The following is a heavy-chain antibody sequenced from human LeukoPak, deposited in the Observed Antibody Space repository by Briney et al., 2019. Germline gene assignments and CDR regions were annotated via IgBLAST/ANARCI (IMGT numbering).Heavy chain of an antibody. V-gene: IGHV5-51*01. CDR3: ARLGDYGMDV. CDR1: IYSFTSYW. J-gene: IGHJ6*02. Sequence: GESLKISCKGYIYSFTSYWIGWVRQMPGKGLEWMGIINPADSDTRYSPSFQGQVTISTDKSISTAYLQWSNLKASDTAMYYCARLGDYGMDVWGQGTTVAVSS. CDR2: INPADSDT.